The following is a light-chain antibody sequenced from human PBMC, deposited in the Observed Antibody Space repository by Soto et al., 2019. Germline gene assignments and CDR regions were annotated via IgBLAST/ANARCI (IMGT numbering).Light chain of an antibody. V-gene: IGLV2-23*01. CDR2: EGS. Sequence: QSALTQPASVSGSPGRSITISCTGTASDVGSYNFVSWYQQHPGKAPKLIIYEGSRRASGVSNRFSGSKSGSTASLTISGLQGEDEADYYCCSYAGNSVWLFGGGTQLTVL. CDR3: CSYAGNSVWL. CDR1: ASDVGSYNF. J-gene: IGLJ3*02.